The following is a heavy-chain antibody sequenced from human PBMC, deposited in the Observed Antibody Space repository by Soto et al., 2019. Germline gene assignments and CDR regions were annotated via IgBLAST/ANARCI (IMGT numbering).Heavy chain of an antibody. Sequence: QVQLVESGGGVVQPGRSLRLSCAASGFTFSSYAMHWVRQAPGKGLEWVAVISYDGSNKYYADSVKGRFTISRDNSKNTLYLQMNSLRAEDTAVYYCARLGIAGAGEFDPWGQGTLVTVSS. CDR3: ARLGIAGAGEFDP. V-gene: IGHV3-30-3*01. CDR2: ISYDGSNK. D-gene: IGHD6-19*01. J-gene: IGHJ5*02. CDR1: GFTFSSYA.